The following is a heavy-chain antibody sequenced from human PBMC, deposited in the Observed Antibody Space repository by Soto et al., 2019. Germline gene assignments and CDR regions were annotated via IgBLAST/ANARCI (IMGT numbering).Heavy chain of an antibody. D-gene: IGHD6-13*01. CDR3: AKRQQLVRYRYGMDV. CDR1: GFTVNNNY. CDR2: VYSGDFA. V-gene: IGHV3-53*01. Sequence: EVQLVESGGGLVQPGGSMRLSCAVSGFTVNNNYMSWVRQAPGKGLEWVSVVYSGDFAYYADSVKGRFTTSRDTSTNTVFLHMNSLRVEDTAVYYCAKRQQLVRYRYGMDVWGQGTTVTVSS. J-gene: IGHJ6*02.